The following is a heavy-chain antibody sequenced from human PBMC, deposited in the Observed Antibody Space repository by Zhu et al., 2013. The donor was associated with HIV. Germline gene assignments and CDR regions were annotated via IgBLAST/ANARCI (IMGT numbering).Heavy chain of an antibody. CDR2: ISAYNGNT. CDR3: AMTTVTNSYYYYYGMDV. V-gene: IGHV1-18*01. J-gene: IGHJ6*02. Sequence: QVQLVQSGAEVKKPGASVKVSCKASGYTFTSYGISWVRQAPGQGLEWMGWISAYNGNTNYAQKLQGRVTMTTDTSTSTAYMELRSLRSDDTAVYYCAMTTVTNSYYYYYGMDVWGQGTTVTVSS. D-gene: IGHD4-17*01. CDR1: GYTFTSYG.